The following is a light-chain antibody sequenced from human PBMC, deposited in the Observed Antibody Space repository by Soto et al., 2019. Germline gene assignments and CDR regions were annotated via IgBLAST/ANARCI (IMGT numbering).Light chain of an antibody. J-gene: IGLJ1*01. CDR2: DVS. CDR1: SSDVGGYNY. CDR3: CSYAGSYYV. V-gene: IGLV2-11*01. Sequence: QSVLTQPRSVSGSPGQSVTISCTGTSSDVGGYNYVSWYQQHPGKAPKLMIYDVSKRPSGVPDRFSGSEAGNTAYLTISGLQAEDEADYYCCSYAGSYYVFGTGTKVTVL.